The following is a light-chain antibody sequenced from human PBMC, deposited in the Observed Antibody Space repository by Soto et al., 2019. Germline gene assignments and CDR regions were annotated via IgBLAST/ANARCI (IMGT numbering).Light chain of an antibody. V-gene: IGKV3-15*01. CDR3: QQYNTWPPT. Sequence: EIVMTQSPATLSVSPGERVTLSCRASQSVRSNLAWYQQEPGQAPRLLIYGASTRATGIPARFSGSGSGTEFTLTISSLQSEDFALYYCQQYNTWPPTFGQGTKVDIK. CDR2: GAS. CDR1: QSVRSN. J-gene: IGKJ1*01.